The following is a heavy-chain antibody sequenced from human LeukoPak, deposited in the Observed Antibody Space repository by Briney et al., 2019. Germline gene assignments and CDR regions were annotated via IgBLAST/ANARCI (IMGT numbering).Heavy chain of an antibody. CDR1: GFTFSSYA. V-gene: IGHV3-23*01. CDR2: ISGSGGST. CDR3: ARGGSSWYAVWFDP. Sequence: EAGGSLRLSCAASGFTFSSYAMSSVRQAPGKGLEWVSSISGSGGSTYYADSVKGRFTISRDNSKNTLYLQMNSLRAEDTAVYYCARGGSSWYAVWFDPWGQGTLVTVSS. J-gene: IGHJ5*02. D-gene: IGHD6-13*01.